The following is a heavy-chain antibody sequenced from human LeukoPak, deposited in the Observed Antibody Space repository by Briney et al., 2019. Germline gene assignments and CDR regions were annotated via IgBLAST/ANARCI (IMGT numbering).Heavy chain of an antibody. J-gene: IGHJ3*02. CDR1: GGTFSRYA. V-gene: IGHV1-69*13. Sequence: GASVKVSCKASGGTFSRYAISWVRQAPGQGLEWMGGIIPIFGTANYAQKFQGRVTITADESTSTAYMELSSLRSEDTAVYYCARAEKGWLRRGWAFDIWGQGTMVTVSS. CDR2: IIPIFGTA. D-gene: IGHD5-12*01. CDR3: ARAEKGWLRRGWAFDI.